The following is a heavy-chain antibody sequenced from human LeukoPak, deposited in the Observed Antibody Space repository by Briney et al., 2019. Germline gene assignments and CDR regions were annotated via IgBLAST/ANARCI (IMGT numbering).Heavy chain of an antibody. CDR2: NSYSATG. CDR3: ARLWAGTFDY. D-gene: IGHD6-19*01. CDR1: DGSISTYY. V-gene: IGHV4-59*01. J-gene: IGHJ4*02. Sequence: SETLSLTCTVSDGSISTYYWSWIRQAPGKGLEWIGYNSYSATGNYNPSLQSRVTISVDTAQNQFSLKLSSLTTADTAVYYCARLWAGTFDYWGQGVLVTVSS.